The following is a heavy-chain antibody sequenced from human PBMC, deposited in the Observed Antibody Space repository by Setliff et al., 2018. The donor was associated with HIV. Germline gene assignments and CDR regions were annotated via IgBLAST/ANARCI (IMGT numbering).Heavy chain of an antibody. J-gene: IGHJ4*02. CDR1: GYNFNNYD. CDR2: INTKTGNP. Sequence: GASVKVSCKTSGYNFNNYDINWVRQASGQGLEWLGWINTKTGNPTYAQGLTGQFVFSLDTSISTAYLQISSLKAEDTAVYYCARDQRLFYFDSWGQGTLVTVSS. CDR3: ARDQRLFYFDS. V-gene: IGHV7-4-1*02.